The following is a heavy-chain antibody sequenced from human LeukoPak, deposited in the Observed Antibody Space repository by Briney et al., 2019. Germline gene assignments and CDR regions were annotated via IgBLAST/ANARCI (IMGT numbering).Heavy chain of an antibody. D-gene: IGHD3-16*01. Sequence: GGSLRLSCAVSGFTVSSNYMSWVRQAPGKGLDWVSMIYSGGSTNYAVSVKGRFTISRDSSKNTLYLQMNSLRAEDTAVYYCVTRLAWGQGTLVTVSS. CDR2: IYSGGST. V-gene: IGHV3-53*01. J-gene: IGHJ5*02. CDR1: GFTVSSNY. CDR3: VTRLA.